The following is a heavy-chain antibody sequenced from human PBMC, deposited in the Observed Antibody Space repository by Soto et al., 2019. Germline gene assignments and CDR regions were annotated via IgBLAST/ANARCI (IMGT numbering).Heavy chain of an antibody. V-gene: IGHV3-33*01. CDR1: GFTLRTYG. Sequence: LRLSCAASGFTLRTYGMHWVRQAPGKGLEWVAVVWYDGSKKYYADSVKGRFTVSRDNSKNTLYLQMNSLRAEDTAVYYCARPLEQWQLGFGMDVWGQGSPVTVSS. CDR3: ARPLEQWQLGFGMDV. D-gene: IGHD6-19*01. J-gene: IGHJ6*01. CDR2: VWYDGSKK.